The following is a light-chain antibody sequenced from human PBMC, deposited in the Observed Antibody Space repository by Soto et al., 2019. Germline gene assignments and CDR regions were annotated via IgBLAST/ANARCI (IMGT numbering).Light chain of an antibody. Sequence: DIQMTQSPSSLSASVGDRVTITCRASQGIGMYLAWYQQKPGKVPKLLIYAASTLQSGVPSRFSGSGSGTDFTLPISSLQPESVATYFCQKYNSASRTFGQPTKVEI. J-gene: IGKJ1*01. CDR3: QKYNSASRT. V-gene: IGKV1-27*01. CDR2: AAS. CDR1: QGIGMY.